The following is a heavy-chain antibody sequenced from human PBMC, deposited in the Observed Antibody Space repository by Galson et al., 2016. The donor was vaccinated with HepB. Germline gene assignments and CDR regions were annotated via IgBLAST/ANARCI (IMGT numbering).Heavy chain of an antibody. CDR2: INPSGGST. V-gene: IGHV1-46*03. CDR3: AREYNRAEYTCFDY. D-gene: IGHD1-14*01. Sequence: SVKVSCKASGYTFTSYYMHWVRQAPGQGLEWMGIINPSGGSTSHARKFQGRVTMIRDTSTSTAYMELSSLRSEDTAVYYCAREYNRAEYTCFDYWGQGTLVTVSS. J-gene: IGHJ4*02. CDR1: GYTFTSYY.